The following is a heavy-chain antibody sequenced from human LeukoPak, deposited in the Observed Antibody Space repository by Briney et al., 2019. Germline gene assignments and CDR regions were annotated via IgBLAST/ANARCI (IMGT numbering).Heavy chain of an antibody. V-gene: IGHV4-4*02. J-gene: IGHJ4*02. Sequence: SETLSLTCTVSGDSISNNIWWSWVRQPPGKGLEWIGEIFHSGSTNYNPSLKSRVTISLDKSKNQVALRVDSPTAADTAVYYCAKNAWYCLDYWGQGTLVTVSS. CDR2: IFHSGST. CDR1: GDSISNNIW. CDR3: AKNAWYCLDY. D-gene: IGHD6-13*01.